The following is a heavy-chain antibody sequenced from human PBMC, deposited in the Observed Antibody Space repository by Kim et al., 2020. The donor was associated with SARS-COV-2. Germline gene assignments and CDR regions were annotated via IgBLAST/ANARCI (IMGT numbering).Heavy chain of an antibody. CDR1: GFTFSSYA. V-gene: IGHV3-23*01. J-gene: IGHJ5*02. Sequence: GGSLRLSCAASGFTFSSYAMSWVRQAPGKGLEWVSVISGSGGSTYYADSVKGRFTISRDNSKNTLYLQMNSLRAEDTAVYYCAKDIAVVVVAASRFDPWGQGTLDTVSS. CDR2: ISGSGGST. CDR3: AKDIAVVVVAASRFDP. D-gene: IGHD2-15*01.